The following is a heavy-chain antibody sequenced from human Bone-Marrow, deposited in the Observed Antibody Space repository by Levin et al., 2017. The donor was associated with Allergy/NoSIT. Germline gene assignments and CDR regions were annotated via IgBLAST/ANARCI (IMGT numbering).Heavy chain of an antibody. V-gene: IGHV3-7*03. CDR3: ASFAGT. CDR1: GFTFKNYW. CDR2: IKQDGSEK. Sequence: GGSLRLSCVASGFTFKNYWMSWVRQAPGKGLEWVANIKQDGSEKNYVDSVKGRFTISRDNAKNSLFLQMDSLRVEDTAMYHCASFAGTWGQGTLVIVSS. J-gene: IGHJ5*02.